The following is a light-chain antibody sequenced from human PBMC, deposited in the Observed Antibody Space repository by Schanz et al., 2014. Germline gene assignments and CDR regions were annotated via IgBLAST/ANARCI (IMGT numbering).Light chain of an antibody. CDR1: SSDVGGYNY. J-gene: IGLJ2*01. CDR2: DVS. V-gene: IGLV2-11*01. Sequence: QSALTQPASVSGSPGQSVTISCTGTSSDVGGYNYVSWYQHHPGKAPKLMIYDVSKWPSGVPDRFSGSKSGNTASLTISGLQAEDEADYYCCSYAGSYTFVVFGGGTQLTVL. CDR3: CSYAGSYTFVV.